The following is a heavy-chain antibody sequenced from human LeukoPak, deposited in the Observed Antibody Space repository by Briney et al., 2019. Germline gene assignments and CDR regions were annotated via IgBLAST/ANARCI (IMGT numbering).Heavy chain of an antibody. Sequence: GGSLRLSCAASGFPFAPFWMTWVRQAPGKGPEFVATMNRDGSEVAYGNSVRGRFTISRDNAKNSLYLQMYSLRAEDTAVYYCTRGIDEWLYLNYWGQGALVTVSS. D-gene: IGHD3-3*01. CDR1: GFPFAPFW. J-gene: IGHJ4*02. CDR3: TRGIDEWLYLNY. CDR2: MNRDGSEV. V-gene: IGHV3-7*04.